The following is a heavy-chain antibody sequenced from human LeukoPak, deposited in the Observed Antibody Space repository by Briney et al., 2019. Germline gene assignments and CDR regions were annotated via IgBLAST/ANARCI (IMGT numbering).Heavy chain of an antibody. J-gene: IGHJ5*02. CDR2: INPNSGGT. CDR1: GYTFTGYY. Sequence: ASVKVSCKASGYTFTGYYVHWVRQAPGQGLEWMGWINPNSGGTNYAQKFQGRVTMTRDTSISTAYMELSRLRSDDTAVYYCARDPTPEYYYDSSGYFTWGQGTLVTVSS. V-gene: IGHV1-2*02. D-gene: IGHD3-22*01. CDR3: ARDPTPEYYYDSSGYFT.